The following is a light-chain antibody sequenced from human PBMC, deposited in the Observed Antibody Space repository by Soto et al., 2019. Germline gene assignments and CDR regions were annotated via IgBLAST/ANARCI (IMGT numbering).Light chain of an antibody. V-gene: IGKV1-5*03. CDR3: QQCYSDAT. J-gene: IGKJ1*01. Sequence: DIQMTQSPSTLSASVGDRVTITCRASQSISSWLAWYQQKPGKAPKLLIYKASSLESGVPSRCSGSGSGTEFTLTISSLQPDDFATYYCQQCYSDATFGQGTKVEIK. CDR2: KAS. CDR1: QSISSW.